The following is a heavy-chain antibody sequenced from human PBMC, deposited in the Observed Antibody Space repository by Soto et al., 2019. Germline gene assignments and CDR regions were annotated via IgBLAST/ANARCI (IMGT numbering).Heavy chain of an antibody. CDR1: GFTFSSYA. D-gene: IGHD1-1*01. V-gene: IGHV3-23*01. J-gene: IGHJ3*02. CDR3: ARGRSTIHSDAFDI. Sequence: PGGSLRLSCAASGFTFSSYAMSWVRQAPGKGLEWVSAISGSGSSTYYADSVKGRFTISRDNAKNSLYLQMNSLRAEDTAVYYCARGRSTIHSDAFDIWGQGTMVTVSS. CDR2: ISGSGSST.